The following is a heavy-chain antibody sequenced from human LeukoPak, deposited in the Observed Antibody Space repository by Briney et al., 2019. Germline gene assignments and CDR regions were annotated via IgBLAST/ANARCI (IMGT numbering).Heavy chain of an antibody. J-gene: IGHJ5*02. CDR2: ISGSGSHA. Sequence: GGSLRLSCAASGFSFGSYAMSWTRQAPGQVLEWVSAISGSGSHANYAESVKGRFTISRDNSKNTLYLQMHSLIAADTAVYYCGSGPVGTTVPWGQGTLVTVSS. V-gene: IGHV3-23*01. D-gene: IGHD1-1*01. CDR1: GFSFGSYA. CDR3: GSGPVGTTVP.